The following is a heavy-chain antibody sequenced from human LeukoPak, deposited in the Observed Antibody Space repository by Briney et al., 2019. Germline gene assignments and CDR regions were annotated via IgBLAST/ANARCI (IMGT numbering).Heavy chain of an antibody. CDR2: IRYDGSNK. CDR1: GFTFSNYG. Sequence: PGGSLRLSCAASGFTFSNYGMHWVRQAPGKGLEWVAFIRYDGSNKYYADSVKGRFTISRDNSKNTLYLQMNSLRAEDTAVYYCAKAVVVPAAINTKGAFDIWGQGTMVTVSS. D-gene: IGHD2-2*02. V-gene: IGHV3-30*02. CDR3: AKAVVVPAAINTKGAFDI. J-gene: IGHJ3*02.